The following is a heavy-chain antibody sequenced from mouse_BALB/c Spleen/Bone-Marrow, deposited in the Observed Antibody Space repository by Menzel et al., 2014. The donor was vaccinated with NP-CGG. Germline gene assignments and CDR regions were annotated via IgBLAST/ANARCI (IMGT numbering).Heavy chain of an antibody. CDR1: GFNIKDTY. Sequence: VQLKESGADLVKPGASVKLSCTASGFNIKDTYMHWVKQRPEQGLEWIGRIDPANGNTKYDPKFQGKATITADTSSNTDYLQLSNLTSEDTAVYYCALLLRYYAMDYWGQGTSVTVSS. J-gene: IGHJ4*01. CDR2: IDPANGNT. V-gene: IGHV14-3*02. CDR3: ALLLRYYAMDY. D-gene: IGHD1-1*01.